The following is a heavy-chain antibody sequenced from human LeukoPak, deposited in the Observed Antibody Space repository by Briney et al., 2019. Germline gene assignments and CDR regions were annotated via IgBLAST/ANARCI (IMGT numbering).Heavy chain of an antibody. J-gene: IGHJ4*02. CDR1: GFTFSSYA. CDR3: AKDSATPYFDY. Sequence: GRSLRLSCAASGFTFSSYAMSWVRQAPGKGLEWVSATSGSGGSTYYADSVQGRFTISRDNSKNTLYLQMNSLRAEDTAVYYCAKDSATPYFDYWGQGTLVTVSS. CDR2: TSGSGGST. D-gene: IGHD2-15*01. V-gene: IGHV3-23*01.